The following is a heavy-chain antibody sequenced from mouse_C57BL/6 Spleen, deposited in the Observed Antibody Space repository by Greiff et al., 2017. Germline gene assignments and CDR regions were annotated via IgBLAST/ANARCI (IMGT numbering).Heavy chain of an antibody. Sequence: EVMLVESGGGLVQPGGSLSLSCAASGFTFTDYYMSWVRQPPGKALEWLGFIRNKANGYTTEYSASVKGRFTISRDNSQSILYLQMNALRAEDRATYYCARPIYDGNYGARDYWGQGTSVTVSS. V-gene: IGHV7-3*01. CDR3: ARPIYDGNYGARDY. CDR2: IRNKANGYTT. D-gene: IGHD2-1*01. CDR1: GFTFTDYY. J-gene: IGHJ4*01.